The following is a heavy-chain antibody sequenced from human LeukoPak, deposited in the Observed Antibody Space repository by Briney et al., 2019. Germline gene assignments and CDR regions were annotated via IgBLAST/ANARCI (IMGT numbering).Heavy chain of an antibody. CDR3: ARGSGVYDSSGYYLNWFDP. CDR2: IYSGGSA. J-gene: IGHJ5*02. V-gene: IGHV3-66*01. CDR1: GFTVSSNY. Sequence: PGGSLRLSCAAFGFTVSSNYMSWVRQAPGKGLEWVSVIYSGGSAYYADSVEGRFTISRDNSKNTLYLQMNSLRAEDTAVYYCARGSGVYDSSGYYLNWFDPWGQGTLVTVSS. D-gene: IGHD3-22*01.